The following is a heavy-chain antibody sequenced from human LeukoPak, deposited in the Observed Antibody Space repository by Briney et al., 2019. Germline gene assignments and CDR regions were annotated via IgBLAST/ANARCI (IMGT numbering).Heavy chain of an antibody. CDR3: AGDFDWLGMYFDL. Sequence: GGSLRLSCAASGFTFSSYAMSWVRQAPGKGLEWVSTFSGSGGSTHYADSVKGRFTISRDNSKNTPYLQMNSLRAEDTAVYYCAGDFDWLGMYFDLWGRGTLVTVSS. CDR2: FSGSGGST. D-gene: IGHD3-9*01. V-gene: IGHV3-23*01. CDR1: GFTFSSYA. J-gene: IGHJ2*01.